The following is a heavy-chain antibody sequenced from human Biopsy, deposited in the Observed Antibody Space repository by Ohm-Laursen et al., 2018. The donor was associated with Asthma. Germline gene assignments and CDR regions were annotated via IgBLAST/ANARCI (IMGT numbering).Heavy chain of an antibody. Sequence: SLRLSCAASGFTFRNFGMHWVRQAPGKGLEWVVLISSDVREWYADSVKGRFTISRDNSKNTLDLQMNSLRGDDTAVYYCVRWRSGYPDHYSDLWGLGTLVTVSS. J-gene: IGHJ5*02. CDR1: GFTFRNFG. CDR2: ISSDVRE. V-gene: IGHV3-30*03. CDR3: VRWRSGYPDHYSDL. D-gene: IGHD2-21*01.